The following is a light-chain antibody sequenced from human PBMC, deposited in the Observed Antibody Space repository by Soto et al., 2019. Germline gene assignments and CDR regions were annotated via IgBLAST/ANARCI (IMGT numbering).Light chain of an antibody. V-gene: IGKV1-6*01. CDR3: LQDYNYPRT. J-gene: IGKJ1*01. CDR1: QGIRNE. Sequence: AILMTQSPSSLSASVGDRVTITCRASQGIRNELGWYQQKPGKAPKVLITAASNLQSGVPSRFSGSGSGTDFTLTISSLQSEDFATHYCLQDYNYPRTFGQGTKVDIK. CDR2: AAS.